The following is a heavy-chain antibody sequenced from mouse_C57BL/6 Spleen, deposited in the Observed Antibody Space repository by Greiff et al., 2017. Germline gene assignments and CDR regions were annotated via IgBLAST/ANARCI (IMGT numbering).Heavy chain of an antibody. V-gene: IGHV5-16*01. J-gene: IGHJ2*01. CDR3: ARRDYGSFFDY. Sequence: EVQLVESEGGLVQPGSSMKLSCTASGFTFSDYYMAWVRQVPEKGLEWVANINYDGSSTYYLDSLKSRFIISRDNAKNILYLQMSSLKSEDTATYYCARRDYGSFFDYWGQGTTLTVSS. CDR1: GFTFSDYY. CDR2: INYDGSST. D-gene: IGHD1-1*01.